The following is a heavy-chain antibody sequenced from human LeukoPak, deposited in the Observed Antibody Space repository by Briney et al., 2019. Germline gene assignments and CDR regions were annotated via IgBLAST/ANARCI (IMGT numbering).Heavy chain of an antibody. Sequence: QTGGSLRLSCAASGFTFSSYGMSWVRQAPGKGLEWVSAISGSGGSTYYADSVKGRFTISRDNSKNTLYLQMNSLRAEDTAVYYCAREINYYDSRGRENAFDIWGQGTMVTVSS. D-gene: IGHD3-22*01. V-gene: IGHV3-23*01. CDR2: ISGSGGST. CDR3: AREINYYDSRGRENAFDI. J-gene: IGHJ3*02. CDR1: GFTFSSYG.